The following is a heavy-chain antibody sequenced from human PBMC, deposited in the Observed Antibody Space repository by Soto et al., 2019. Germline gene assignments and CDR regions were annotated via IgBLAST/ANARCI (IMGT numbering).Heavy chain of an antibody. CDR3: ERFWVYCSSTSCYRSFDY. Sequence: SVKVSCKASGGTFSSYAISWVRQAPGQGLEWMGGIIPIFGTANYAQKFQGRVTITADESTSTAYMELSSLRSEDTAVYYCERFWVYCSSTSCYRSFDYWGQGTLVTVSS. V-gene: IGHV1-69*13. CDR2: IIPIFGTA. D-gene: IGHD2-2*01. J-gene: IGHJ4*02. CDR1: GGTFSSYA.